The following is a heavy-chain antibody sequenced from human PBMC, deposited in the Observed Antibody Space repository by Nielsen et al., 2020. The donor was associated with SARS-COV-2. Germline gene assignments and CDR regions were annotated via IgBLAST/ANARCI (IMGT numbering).Heavy chain of an antibody. J-gene: IGHJ4*02. CDR2: ISSGSSFT. CDR1: GFTFSDFT. CDR3: ARNYYDSSGYYSYPDY. D-gene: IGHD3-22*01. Sequence: GESLKISCVVSGFTFSDFTMHWVRQAPGKGLEWVSSISSGSSFTYYAGSLKGRFTISRDNAKNSLYLQMNSLRAEDTALYHCARNYYDSSGYYSYPDYWGQGTLVTVSS. V-gene: IGHV3-21*04.